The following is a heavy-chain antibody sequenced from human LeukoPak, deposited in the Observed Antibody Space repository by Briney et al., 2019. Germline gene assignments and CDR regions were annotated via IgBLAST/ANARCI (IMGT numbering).Heavy chain of an antibody. D-gene: IGHD6-19*01. V-gene: IGHV4-4*02. J-gene: IGHJ4*02. Sequence: SETLSLTCAVSGGSISSSNWWSWVRQPPGKGLEWIGEIYHSGSTNYNPSLKGRVTISVDTSKNQFSLKLSSVTAADTAVYYCARIPYSSGWGYFDYWGQGTLVTVSS. CDR1: GGSISSSNW. CDR2: IYHSGST. CDR3: ARIPYSSGWGYFDY.